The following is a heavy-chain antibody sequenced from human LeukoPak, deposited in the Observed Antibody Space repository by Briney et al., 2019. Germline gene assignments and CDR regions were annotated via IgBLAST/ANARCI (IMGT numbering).Heavy chain of an antibody. CDR2: ISYDGSNK. CDR1: GFTFSSYA. Sequence: PGRSLRLSCAASGFTFSSYAMQWVRQAPGKGLEWVAVISYDGSNKYYAGSVKGRFTLSRDNSKNPLYLQMSSLRAEDTAVYYCARDVIIMVRGVITYYYYGMDVWGKGTTVTVSS. CDR3: ARDVIIMVRGVITYYYYGMDV. J-gene: IGHJ6*04. V-gene: IGHV3-30*04. D-gene: IGHD3-10*01.